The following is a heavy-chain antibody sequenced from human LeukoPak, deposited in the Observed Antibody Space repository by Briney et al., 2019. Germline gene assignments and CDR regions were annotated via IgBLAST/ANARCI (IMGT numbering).Heavy chain of an antibody. CDR1: GFVFSTHS. CDR3: VRDADGGNFLFDS. D-gene: IGHD4-23*01. CDR2: ISSSNGDI. J-gene: IGHJ5*01. Sequence: GGSLRLSCAASGFVFSTHSMNWVRQPPGKGLEWVSWISSSNGDIYYADSVRGRFTISRDDAKKSLHLQMNSLRAEDTAVYYGVRDADGGNFLFDSWGQGTLVTVSS. V-gene: IGHV3-21*01.